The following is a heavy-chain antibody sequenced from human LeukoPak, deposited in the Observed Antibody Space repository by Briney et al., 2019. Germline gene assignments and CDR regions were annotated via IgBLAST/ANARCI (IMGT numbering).Heavy chain of an antibody. Sequence: SETLSLTCTVPGGSISSSSYYWGWIRQPPGKGLEWIGSIYYSGSTYYNPSLKSRVTISVDTSKNQFSLKLSSVTAADTAVYYCARGSGSLDPWGQGTLVTVSS. J-gene: IGHJ5*02. CDR2: IYYSGST. CDR3: ARGSGSLDP. CDR1: GGSISSSSYY. V-gene: IGHV4-39*07.